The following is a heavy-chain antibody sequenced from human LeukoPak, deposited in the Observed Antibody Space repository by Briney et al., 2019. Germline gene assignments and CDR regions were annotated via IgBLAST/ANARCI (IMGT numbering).Heavy chain of an antibody. CDR3: ARGSTAAAGTDY. Sequence: PGGSLRLSCAASGFTFSSYAMHWVRQAPGKGLEWVAVISYDGSNKYYADSVKGRFTISRDNSKNTLYLQMNSLRAEDTAVYYCARGSTAAAGTDYWGQGTLVTVSS. V-gene: IGHV3-30*14. CDR1: GFTFSSYA. D-gene: IGHD6-13*01. J-gene: IGHJ4*02. CDR2: ISYDGSNK.